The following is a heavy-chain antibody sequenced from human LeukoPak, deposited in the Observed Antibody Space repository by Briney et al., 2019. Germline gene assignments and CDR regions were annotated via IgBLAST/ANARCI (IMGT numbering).Heavy chain of an antibody. CDR3: AREYSSSSGKALDY. CDR1: SGSLGSYY. Sequence: SETLSLTCTVSSGSLGSYYWNWLLQPAGKGLEWIGHIYTSGSTNYNPSLKSRVTMSVDTSKNQFSLKLNSVTAADTAFYYCAREYSSSSGKALDYWGQGTLVTVSS. J-gene: IGHJ4*02. CDR2: IYTSGST. V-gene: IGHV4-4*07. D-gene: IGHD6-6*01.